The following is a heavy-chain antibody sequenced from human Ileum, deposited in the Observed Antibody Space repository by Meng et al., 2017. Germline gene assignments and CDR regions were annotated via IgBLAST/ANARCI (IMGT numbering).Heavy chain of an antibody. J-gene: IGHJ4*02. Sequence: QVCLQASGPGRVQPSATMSLTFSVSCDPISTTNWWNWVRQPPGEGLEWIGEIYHSGLVNYNLSLKSRVTLSIDKSKNQFSLKLISVTAADTGVYYCAANSGKKMHSWGQGTLVTVSS. CDR2: IYHSGLV. CDR3: AANSGKKMHS. V-gene: IGHV4-4*02. D-gene: IGHD4-23*01. CDR1: CDPISTTNW.